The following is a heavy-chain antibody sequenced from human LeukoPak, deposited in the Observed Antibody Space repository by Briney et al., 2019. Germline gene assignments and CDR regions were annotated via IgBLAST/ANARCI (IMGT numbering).Heavy chain of an antibody. V-gene: IGHV3-23*01. CDR3: AKGARVVGRTRNWFDP. CDR1: GFTFSSYA. D-gene: IGHD2-15*01. J-gene: IGHJ5*02. CDR2: ISGSGGSA. Sequence: GASLRLSCAAYGFTFSSYAMSWVRQAPGKGLEWVSAISGSGGSAYYADSVKGRFTISRDNSKNTLYLQMNSLRAEDTAVYYCAKGARVVGRTRNWFDPWGQGTLVTVSS.